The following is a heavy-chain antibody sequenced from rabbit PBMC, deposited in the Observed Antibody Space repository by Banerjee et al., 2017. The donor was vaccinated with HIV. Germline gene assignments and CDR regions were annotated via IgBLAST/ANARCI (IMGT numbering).Heavy chain of an antibody. J-gene: IGHJ6*01. D-gene: IGHD2-1*01. V-gene: IGHV1S40*01. CDR2: IYAGSSGST. CDR1: GFSFSSGYY. Sequence: QSLEESGGDLVKPGASLTLTCTASGFSFSSGYYMCWVRQAPGKGLEWIACIYAGSSGSTYYASWAKGRFTISKTSSTTVTLQMTSLTAADTATYFCARDYDPYGDYGDAGTYGMDLWGPGTLVTVS. CDR3: ARDYDPYGDYGDAGTYGMDL.